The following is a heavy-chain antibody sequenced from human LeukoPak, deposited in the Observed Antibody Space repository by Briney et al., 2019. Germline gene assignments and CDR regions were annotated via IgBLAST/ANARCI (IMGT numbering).Heavy chain of an antibody. CDR2: ISYIGST. CDR1: ADSFSSHY. D-gene: IGHD4-17*01. V-gene: IGHV4-59*11. J-gene: IGHJ3*02. CDR3: ARDLVTVTKGFDI. Sequence: PSETLSLTCAVSADSFSSHYWTWIRQPPGTGLVWIGYISYIGSTNYNPSLKSRVTISIDTSKNQFSLKLSSVTAADTAVYYCARDLVTVTKGFDIWGQETMVSVSS.